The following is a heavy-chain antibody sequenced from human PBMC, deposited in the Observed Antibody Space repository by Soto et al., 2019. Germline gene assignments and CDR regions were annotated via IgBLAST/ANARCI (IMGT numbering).Heavy chain of an antibody. D-gene: IGHD6-25*01. J-gene: IGHJ3*02. CDR2: VTGSGGTT. CDR1: GFTFNNYA. V-gene: IGHV3-23*01. Sequence: EVQLLESGGGLVQPGGSLRLSCAASGFTFNNYAMSWVRQAPGKGLEWISAVTGSGGTTYYADFVKGRFTISRDNSKNTLDLQMNSRRAEDTAVYYCARFSWDNSGHEGFDIWGLGTMVTVSS. CDR3: ARFSWDNSGHEGFDI.